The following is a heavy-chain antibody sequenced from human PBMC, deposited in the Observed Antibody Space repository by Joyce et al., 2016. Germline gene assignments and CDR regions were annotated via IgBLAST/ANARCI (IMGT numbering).Heavy chain of an antibody. J-gene: IGHJ3*02. V-gene: IGHV6-1*01. Sequence: QVELQQSGSGLVKPSQTLSLTCAISGNSVPSNSAAWNWIRQSPSRGLEWLGKTYYRSKWYTDYAVSVKSRITINPDTSKNQFFLQLNSVTPEDTAVYYWARGFMDADDAFDIWGPGTIVIVSS. D-gene: IGHD2-2*01. CDR3: ARGFMDADDAFDI. CDR2: TYYRSKWYT. CDR1: GNSVPSNSAA.